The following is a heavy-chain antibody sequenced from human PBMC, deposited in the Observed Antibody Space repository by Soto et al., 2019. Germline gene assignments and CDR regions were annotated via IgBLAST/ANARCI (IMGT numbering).Heavy chain of an antibody. CDR2: IYPGDSDT. CDR1: GYSFTNHW. J-gene: IGHJ4*02. Sequence: PGESLKISCQGSGYSFTNHWMGWVRQMPGKRLELMGVIYPGDSDTRYTPSFQGKVTISVDKSISTAYLQWSSLKASDNAPSFCARHRTSGYGHPTFDFWGQGTPVTVSS. V-gene: IGHV5-51*01. D-gene: IGHD5-12*01. CDR3: ARHRTSGYGHPTFDF.